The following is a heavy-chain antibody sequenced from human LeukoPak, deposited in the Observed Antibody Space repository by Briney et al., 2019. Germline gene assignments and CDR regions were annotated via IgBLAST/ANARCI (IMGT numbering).Heavy chain of an antibody. J-gene: IGHJ5*02. CDR3: AISIANWFDP. CDR2: IYPGDSHT. Sequence: GESLKISCKGSGYSLATYWIGWVRQMPGKGLEWMGIIYPGDSHTRYSPSFQGQVTISADKSISTAYLQWSSLKASDTAMYYCAISIANWFDPWGQGTLVTVSS. CDR1: GYSLATYW. V-gene: IGHV5-51*01.